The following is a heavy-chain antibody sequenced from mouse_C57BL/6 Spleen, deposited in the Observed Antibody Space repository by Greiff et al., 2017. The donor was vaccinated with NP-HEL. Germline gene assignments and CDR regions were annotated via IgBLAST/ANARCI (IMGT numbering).Heavy chain of an antibody. CDR3: ARMGLWSFDY. Sequence: VQLQQSGPELVKPGASVKISCKASGYAFSSSWMNWVKQRPGKGLEWIGRIYPGDGDTNYNGKFKGKATLTADKSSSTAYMQLSSLTSEDSAVYFCARMGLWSFDYWGQGTTLTVSS. V-gene: IGHV1-82*01. D-gene: IGHD1-1*02. J-gene: IGHJ2*01. CDR2: IYPGDGDT. CDR1: GYAFSSSW.